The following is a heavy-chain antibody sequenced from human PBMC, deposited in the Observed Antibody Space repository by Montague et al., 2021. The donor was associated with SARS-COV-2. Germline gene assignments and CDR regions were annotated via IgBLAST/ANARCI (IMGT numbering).Heavy chain of an antibody. Sequence: SETLSLTCAVYTEAINGYYWTWIRQPPGKGLEWIGEISHTGGAKYNPSLKSRITISLDTYRKQVSLRLTSVTAADTATYYCARGVYNRVIFVVSPRYYFDFWGQGTMVTVSS. CDR2: ISHTGGA. J-gene: IGHJ4*02. V-gene: IGHV4-34*10. D-gene: IGHD3/OR15-3a*01. CDR3: ARGVYNRVIFVVSPRYYFDF. CDR1: TEAINGYY.